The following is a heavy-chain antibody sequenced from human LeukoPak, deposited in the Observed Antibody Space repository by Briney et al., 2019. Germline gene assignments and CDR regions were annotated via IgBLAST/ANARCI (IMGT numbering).Heavy chain of an antibody. D-gene: IGHD2-2*01. CDR3: AREEYWSKLDP. J-gene: IGHJ5*02. Sequence: SQTLSLTCAVSGGSISSGSYYWSWIRQPAGKGLEWIGRIYTSGSTNYSPSLKSRVTISIDTSRNHFSLKLSSVTAADTAVYYCAREEYWSKLDPWGQGTLVTVSS. CDR2: IYTSGST. V-gene: IGHV4-61*02. CDR1: GGSISSGSYY.